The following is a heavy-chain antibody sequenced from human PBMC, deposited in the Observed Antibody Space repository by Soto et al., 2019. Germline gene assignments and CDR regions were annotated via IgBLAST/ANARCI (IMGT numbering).Heavy chain of an antibody. Sequence: EVRLLESGGALVQPGGSLKLSCAASGFTFSSYAMHWVRQAPGKGLEWVSVITGSGGTTKYADSVIGRFTISRDNSKNTLFLQMISLRAEDAAVYYCAKAPYTDGWYQCDYWCQGTLVPVSS. CDR1: GFTFSSYA. CDR2: ITGSGGTT. J-gene: IGHJ4*02. D-gene: IGHD6-19*01. CDR3: AKAPYTDGWYQCDY. V-gene: IGHV3-23*01.